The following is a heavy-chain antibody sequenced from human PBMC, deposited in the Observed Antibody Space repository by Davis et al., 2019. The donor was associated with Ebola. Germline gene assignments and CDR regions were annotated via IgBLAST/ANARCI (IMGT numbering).Heavy chain of an antibody. CDR3: ARDPGSSWAFDAFDI. D-gene: IGHD6-13*01. CDR2: IIPIFGTA. V-gene: IGHV1-69*06. CDR1: GGTFSSYA. J-gene: IGHJ3*02. Sequence: SVKVSCKASGGTFSSYAISWVRQAPGQGLEWMRGIIPIFGTANYAQKFQGRVTITADKSTSTAYMELSSLRSEDTAVYYCARDPGSSWAFDAFDIWGQGTMVTVSS.